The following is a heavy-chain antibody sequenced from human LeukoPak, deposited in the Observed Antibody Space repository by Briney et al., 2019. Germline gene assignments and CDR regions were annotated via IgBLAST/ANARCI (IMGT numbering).Heavy chain of an antibody. Sequence: GSSVKVSCKASGGTFSSYAISWVRQAPGQGLEWMGGIIPIFGTANYAQKLQGRVTITTDESTSTAYMELSSLRSEDTAVYYCARHRTNWFGELSSPPVYWGQGTLVTVSS. J-gene: IGHJ4*02. CDR2: IIPIFGTA. V-gene: IGHV1-69*05. D-gene: IGHD3-10*01. CDR3: ARHRTNWFGELSSPPVY. CDR1: GGTFSSYA.